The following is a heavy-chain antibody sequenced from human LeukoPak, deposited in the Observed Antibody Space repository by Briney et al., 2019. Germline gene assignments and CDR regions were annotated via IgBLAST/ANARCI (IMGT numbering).Heavy chain of an antibody. CDR3: ARDRAMPTAPGYWFDP. J-gene: IGHJ5*02. V-gene: IGHV4-59*01. Sequence: SETLSLTCTVSGDSITTYFWSWIRQPPGKGLDWIGYIYYSGTTNYNSSLKSRVTISVDTSKSQVSLKLSSVTAADTAVYYCARDRAMPTAPGYWFDPWGQGTLVTVSS. D-gene: IGHD2-2*01. CDR2: IYYSGTT. CDR1: GDSITTYF.